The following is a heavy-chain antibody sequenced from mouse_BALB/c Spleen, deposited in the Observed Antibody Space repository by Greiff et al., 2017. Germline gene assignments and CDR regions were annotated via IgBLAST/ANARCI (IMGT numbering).Heavy chain of an antibody. CDR2: INPSTGYT. V-gene: IGHV1-4*01. J-gene: IGHJ3*01. CDR3: ARFLRAY. D-gene: IGHD1-1*01. Sequence: QVQLQQPGAELVRPGASVKMSCKASGYTFTSYWMHWVKQRPGQGLEWIGYINPSTGYTEYNQKFKDKATLTADKSSSTAYMQLSSLTSEDSAVYYCARFLRAYWGQGTLVTVSA. CDR1: GYTFTSYW.